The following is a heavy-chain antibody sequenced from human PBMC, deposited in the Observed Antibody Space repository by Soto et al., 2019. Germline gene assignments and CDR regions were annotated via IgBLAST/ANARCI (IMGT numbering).Heavy chain of an antibody. CDR1: GGSFSGYY. D-gene: IGHD2-8*02. CDR3: ARDKITGLFDY. J-gene: IGHJ4*02. CDR2: INHSGST. V-gene: IGHV4-34*01. Sequence: SETLSLICAVYGGSFSGYYWTWIRQPPGTGLEWIGEINHSGSTNYNPSLKSRVTISVDTSKNQFSLKLTSVTAADTAVYYCARDKITGLFDYWGQGNLVTVSS.